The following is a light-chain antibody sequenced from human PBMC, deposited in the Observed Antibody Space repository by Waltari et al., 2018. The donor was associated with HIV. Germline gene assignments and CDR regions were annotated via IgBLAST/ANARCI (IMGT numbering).Light chain of an antibody. V-gene: IGLV2-14*01. Sequence: QSALTQPASVSGSLGQSITISCIGTSSDIATYVSWYQHHPDNAPRLGIYDANTRPSGIPLRVSGSKSGNTASLTISGLQAEDEADYYCASYTRTSTVVFGGGTKVTVL. CDR1: SSDIATY. CDR2: DAN. J-gene: IGLJ3*02. CDR3: ASYTRTSTVV.